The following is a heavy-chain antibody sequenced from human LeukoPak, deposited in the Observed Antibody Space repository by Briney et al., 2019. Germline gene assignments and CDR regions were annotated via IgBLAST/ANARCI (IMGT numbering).Heavy chain of an antibody. Sequence: PGGSLRLSCAASGFTFSSYAMHWVRQAPGKGLEWVAVISYDGSNKYYADSVKGRFTISRDNSKNTLYLQMNSLRAEDTAVYYCARARPQQSYYYGMDVWGQGTTVTVSS. J-gene: IGHJ6*02. V-gene: IGHV3-30*04. CDR3: ARARPQQSYYYGMDV. CDR1: GFTFSSYA. D-gene: IGHD1-1*01. CDR2: ISYDGSNK.